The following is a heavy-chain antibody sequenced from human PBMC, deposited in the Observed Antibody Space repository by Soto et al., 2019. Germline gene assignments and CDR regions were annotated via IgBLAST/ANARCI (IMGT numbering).Heavy chain of an antibody. CDR1: GGSVSSYY. V-gene: IGHV4-59*08. CDR3: ARLVAYCPDVSCNDF. CDR2: IYYSGST. Sequence: QVQLQESGPGLVKPSETLSLSCTVSGGSVSSYYWSWIRQPPGKGLEWIGDIYYSGSTSYNPSLKSRFTISLDMSKNQVSLKLSSVTAADTAVYFCARLVAYCPDVSCNDFWGQGTLVTVSS. J-gene: IGHJ4*02. D-gene: IGHD2-21*01.